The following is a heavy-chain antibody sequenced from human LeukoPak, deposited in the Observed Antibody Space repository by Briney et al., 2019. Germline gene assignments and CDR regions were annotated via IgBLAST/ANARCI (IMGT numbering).Heavy chain of an antibody. J-gene: IGHJ6*02. CDR2: IYSGGST. CDR1: GFTVSSNY. Sequence: GGSLRLSCAASGFTVSSNYMSWVRQAPGKALEWVSVIYSGGSTYYADSVKGRFTIPRDNSKNTLYLQMNSLRAEDTAVYYCARFLGDYYGSGSYYSLNYYGMDVWGQGTTVTVSS. CDR3: ARFLGDYYGSGSYYSLNYYGMDV. V-gene: IGHV3-66*01. D-gene: IGHD3-10*01.